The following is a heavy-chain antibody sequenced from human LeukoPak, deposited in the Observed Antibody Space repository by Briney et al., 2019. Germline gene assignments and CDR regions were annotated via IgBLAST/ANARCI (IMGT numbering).Heavy chain of an antibody. J-gene: IGHJ4*02. CDR3: AKDFVGPDDY. V-gene: IGHV3-74*01. D-gene: IGHD1-26*01. CDR2: IDSNGRTI. Sequence: GGSLRLSCAASGFTFSSYWMHWVRQAPGKGLVWVSRIDSNGRTINYADSVKGRFAISRDNANSMLYLQMNSLRAEDSAVYYCAKDFVGPDDYWGQGTLVTVSS. CDR1: GFTFSSYW.